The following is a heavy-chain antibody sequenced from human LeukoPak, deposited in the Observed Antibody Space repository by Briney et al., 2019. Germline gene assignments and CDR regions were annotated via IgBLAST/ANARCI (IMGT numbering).Heavy chain of an antibody. CDR2: IYTSGST. CDR3: AREYGQDYDILTGYFGPGAFDI. D-gene: IGHD3-9*01. V-gene: IGHV4-4*07. Sequence: PSETLSLTCTVSGGSISSYYWSWIRQPAGKGLEWIGRIYTSGSTNYNPSLKSRVTISVDTSKNQFSLKLSSVTAADTAVYYCAREYGQDYDILTGYFGPGAFDIWGQGTMVTVSS. J-gene: IGHJ3*02. CDR1: GGSISSYY.